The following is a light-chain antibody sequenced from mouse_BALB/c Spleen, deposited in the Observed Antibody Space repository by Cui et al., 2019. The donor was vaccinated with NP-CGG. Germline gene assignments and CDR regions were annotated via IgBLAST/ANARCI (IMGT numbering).Light chain of an antibody. CDR3: ALWYSNHWV. CDR1: TGAVTTSNY. Sequence: QAVVTQESALTTSPGETVTHTCRSNTGAVTTSNYANWVQEKPDHLFSGLIGGTNNRVPGVPARFSGSLIGDKAALTITGAQTEDEAIYFCALWYSNHWVFGGGTKLTVL. V-gene: IGLV1*01. J-gene: IGLJ1*01. CDR2: GTN.